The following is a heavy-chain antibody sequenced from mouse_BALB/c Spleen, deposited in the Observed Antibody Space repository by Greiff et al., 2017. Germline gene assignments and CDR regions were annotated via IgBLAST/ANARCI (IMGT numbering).Heavy chain of an antibody. Sequence: VQLQQSGPELVKPGASVKISCKASGYSFTGYFMNWVKQSHGKSLEWIGRINPYNGDTFYNQKFKGKATLTVDKSSSTAHMELLSLTSEDSAVYDCGREYESVYYAMDYWGQGTSVTVSS. J-gene: IGHJ4*01. CDR2: INPYNGDT. CDR3: GREYESVYYAMDY. V-gene: IGHV1-37*01. CDR1: GYSFTGYF. D-gene: IGHD2-14*01.